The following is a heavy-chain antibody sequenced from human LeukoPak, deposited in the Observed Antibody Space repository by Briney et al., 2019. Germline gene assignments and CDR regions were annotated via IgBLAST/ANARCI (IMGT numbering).Heavy chain of an antibody. CDR1: GFTFSSYW. V-gene: IGHV3-7*01. CDR3: ARDLRTGYTYGYPLDY. D-gene: IGHD5-18*01. Sequence: PGGSLRLPCAASGFTFSSYWMTWVRQAPGKGLEWVANINQDGSLKYYVDSVKGRFTISRDNAKNSLYLQMNSLRAEDTAFYYCARDLRTGYTYGYPLDYWGQGTLVTVSS. CDR2: INQDGSLK. J-gene: IGHJ4*02.